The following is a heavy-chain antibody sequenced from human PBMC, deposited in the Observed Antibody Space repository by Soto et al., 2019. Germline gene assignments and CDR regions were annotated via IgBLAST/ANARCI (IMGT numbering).Heavy chain of an antibody. CDR2: INHRGTT. CDR1: GGSLSGYS. V-gene: IGHV4-34*01. J-gene: IGHJ4*02. D-gene: IGHD3-3*01. CDR3: ARRFLDWPNHFYFDY. Sequence: KSSETLSLTCDVSGGSLSGYSWNWIRQPPGKGLEWIGEINHRGTTVYNPSLKSRLTMSADSSKNQFSLKLKSVTSADTALYYCARRFLDWPNHFYFDYWGQGTLVTVSS.